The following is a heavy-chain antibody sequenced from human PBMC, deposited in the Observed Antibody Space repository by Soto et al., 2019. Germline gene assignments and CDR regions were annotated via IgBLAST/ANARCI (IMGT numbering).Heavy chain of an antibody. CDR2: IIPILGIA. CDR1: GGTFSSYT. CDR3: ARYDSSGYYPDAFDI. J-gene: IGHJ3*02. V-gene: IGHV1-69*02. Sequence: GASVKVSCKASGGTFSSYTISWVRQAPGQGLEWMGRIIPILGIANYAQKFQGRVTITADKSTSTAYMELSSLRSEDTAVYYCARYDSSGYYPDAFDIWGQGTMVTVSS. D-gene: IGHD3-22*01.